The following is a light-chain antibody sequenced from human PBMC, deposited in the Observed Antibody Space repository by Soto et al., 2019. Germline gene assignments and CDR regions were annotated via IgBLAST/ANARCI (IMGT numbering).Light chain of an antibody. CDR3: QHYGRSPM. J-gene: IGKJ1*01. Sequence: EIVLAQSPGTLSLSPWQRPTLSCRASQSVTSTYLAWYQQRPGQAPRLLVYATSSRAVGVPDRFTGSGSGTDFTLTISRLEPEDFAVYYCQHYGRSPMFGQGTKVDIK. CDR1: QSVTSTY. V-gene: IGKV3-20*01. CDR2: ATS.